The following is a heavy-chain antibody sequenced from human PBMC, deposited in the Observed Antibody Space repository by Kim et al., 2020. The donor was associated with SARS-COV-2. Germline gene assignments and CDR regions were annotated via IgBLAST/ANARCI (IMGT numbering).Heavy chain of an antibody. Sequence: ASVKVSCKASGYTFTDNALNWVRQAPGQGLEWMGWISAGSGDTKNAQKFQGRVTMTRDTSTSTAYMELRSLRSEDTAVYYCVRDKDYSFEMWGQGTKVTVSS. CDR2: ISAGSGDT. V-gene: IGHV1-18*01. CDR1: GYTFTDNA. J-gene: IGHJ3*02. CDR3: VRDKDYSFEM. D-gene: IGHD4-17*01.